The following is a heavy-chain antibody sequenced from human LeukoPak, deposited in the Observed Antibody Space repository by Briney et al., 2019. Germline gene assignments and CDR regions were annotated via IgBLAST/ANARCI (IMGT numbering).Heavy chain of an antibody. J-gene: IGHJ4*02. Sequence: GGSLRPSCAASGFTFSTYGMHWVRQAPGKGLEWVAFIRYDGSNKYYADSVKGRFTISRDNSENTLYLQMNSLRAEDTAVYYCAKGVNVGGTRLVDYWGQGTLVTVSS. CDR1: GFTFSTYG. V-gene: IGHV3-30*02. D-gene: IGHD1-26*01. CDR3: AKGVNVGGTRLVDY. CDR2: IRYDGSNK.